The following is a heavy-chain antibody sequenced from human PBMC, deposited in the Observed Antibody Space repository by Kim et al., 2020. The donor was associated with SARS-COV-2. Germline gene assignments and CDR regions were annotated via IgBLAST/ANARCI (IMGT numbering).Heavy chain of an antibody. CDR3: ARVRRNYGSGSYYNDNIYYYYYGMDV. J-gene: IGHJ6*02. D-gene: IGHD3-10*01. CDR2: ISSSSSYI. CDR1: GFTFSSYS. Sequence: GGSLRLSCAASGFTFSSYSMNWVRQAPGKGLEWVSSISSSSSYIYYADSVKGRFTISRDNAKNSLYLQMNSLRAEDTAVYYCARVRRNYGSGSYYNDNIYYYYYGMDVWGQGTTVTVSS. V-gene: IGHV3-21*01.